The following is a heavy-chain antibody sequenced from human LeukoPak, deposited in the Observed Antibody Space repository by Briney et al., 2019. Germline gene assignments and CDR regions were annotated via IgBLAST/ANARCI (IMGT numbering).Heavy chain of an antibody. D-gene: IGHD4-23*01. J-gene: IGHJ4*02. CDR3: ARGYGGTDY. Sequence: SETLSLTCTVSGGSISSTSYFWGWIRQPPGKGLEWIGSIDYDGNTYYNPSLESRVTMSVDTSKNQFSLKLNSVTAADTAVHYCARGYGGTDYWGQGTLVTVSS. V-gene: IGHV4-39*07. CDR1: GGSISSTSYF. CDR2: IDYDGNT.